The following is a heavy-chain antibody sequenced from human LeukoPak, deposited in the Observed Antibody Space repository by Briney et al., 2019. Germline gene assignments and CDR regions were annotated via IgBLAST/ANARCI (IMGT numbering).Heavy chain of an antibody. CDR1: GYTFTDYY. J-gene: IGHJ4*02. D-gene: IGHD1-14*01. V-gene: IGHV1-2*02. Sequence: ASVKVSCKASGYTFTDYYMHWVRQAPGQGLEWTGWINPNSGGTNYAQKFQGRVTMTRDTSISTAYMELSRLRSDDTAVYYCARSHPGTFDYWGQGTLVTVSS. CDR3: ARSHPGTFDY. CDR2: INPNSGGT.